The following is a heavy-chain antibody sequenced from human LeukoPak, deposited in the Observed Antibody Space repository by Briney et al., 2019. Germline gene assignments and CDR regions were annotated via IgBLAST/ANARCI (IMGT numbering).Heavy chain of an antibody. V-gene: IGHV1-18*01. CDR2: ISAYNGNT. J-gene: IGHJ6*03. Sequence: ASVKVSCKASGGTFSSYAISWVRQAPGQGLEWMGWISAYNGNTNYAQKLQGRVTMTTDTSTSTAYMELRSLRSDDTAVYYCARNGYYYHYYYYMDVWGKGTTVTVSS. CDR3: ARNGYYYHYYYYMDV. CDR1: GGTFSSYA. D-gene: IGHD3-3*01.